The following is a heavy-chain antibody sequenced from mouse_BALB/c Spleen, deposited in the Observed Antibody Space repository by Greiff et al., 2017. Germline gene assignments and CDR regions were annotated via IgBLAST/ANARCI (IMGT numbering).Heavy chain of an antibody. D-gene: IGHD3-3*01. CDR3: ARGGDRYYFDY. Sequence: VQRVESGPGLVAPSQSLSITCTVSGFSLTGYGVNWVRQPPGKGLEWLGMIWGDGSTDYNSALKSRLSISKDNSKSQVFLKMNSLQTDDTARYYCARGGDRYYFDYWGQGTTLTVSS. CDR2: IWGDGST. V-gene: IGHV2-6-7*01. CDR1: GFSLTGYG. J-gene: IGHJ2*01.